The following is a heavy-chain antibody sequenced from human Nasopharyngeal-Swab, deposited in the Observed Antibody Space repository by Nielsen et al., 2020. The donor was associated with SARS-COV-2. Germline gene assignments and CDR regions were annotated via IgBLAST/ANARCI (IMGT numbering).Heavy chain of an antibody. CDR2: IIPIFGTA. V-gene: IGHV1-69*05. CDR3: AAGRFGSNPPFDY. J-gene: IGHJ4*02. D-gene: IGHD1-26*01. CDR1: GGTFSSYA. Sequence: SVKVSCKASGGTFSSYAISWVRQAPGQGLEWMGGIIPIFGTANYAQKFQGRVTITTDESTSTAYMELSSLRSEDTAVCYCAAGRFGSNPPFDYWGQGTLVTVSS.